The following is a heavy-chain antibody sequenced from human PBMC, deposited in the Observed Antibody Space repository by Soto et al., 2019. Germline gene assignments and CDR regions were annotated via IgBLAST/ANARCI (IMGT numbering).Heavy chain of an antibody. J-gene: IGHJ6*03. CDR2: VFYTGST. Sequence: QVELQESGPGLVKPSETLSLTCKVSGGSFSSHYRSWIRQPPGEGMEWIGYVFYTGSTNYNPSLRSRVLISVDTSKNQFSLKLRSVTAADTAVYYCARQDGYYYYMDVWGKGTTVTVSS. CDR1: GGSFSSHY. CDR3: ARQDGYYYYMDV. V-gene: IGHV4-59*08.